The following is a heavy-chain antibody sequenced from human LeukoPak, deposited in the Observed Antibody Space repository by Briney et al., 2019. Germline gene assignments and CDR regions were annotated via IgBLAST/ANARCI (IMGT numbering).Heavy chain of an antibody. CDR2: IYSGGTT. CDR3: ARDGYGNNYMDV. D-gene: IGHD1/OR15-1a*01. V-gene: IGHV3-53*01. J-gene: IGHJ6*03. CDR1: GFIFSSYA. Sequence: GGSLRLSCAASGFIFSSYAMSWVRQAPGKGLEWVSVIYSGGTTYYADSVRGRFTISRDNSKNILYLEMNSLRAEDTAVYYCARDGYGNNYMDVWAKGTTVIVSS.